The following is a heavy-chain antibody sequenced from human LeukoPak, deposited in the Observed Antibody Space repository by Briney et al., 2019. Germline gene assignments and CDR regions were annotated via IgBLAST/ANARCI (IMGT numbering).Heavy chain of an antibody. D-gene: IGHD4-23*01. J-gene: IGHJ3*02. V-gene: IGHV1-8*01. CDR3: AREMTTVVTAAFDI. CDR1: GYTFTSYD. Sequence: ASVKVSCKASGYTFTSYDINWVRQATGQGLEWMGWMNPNSGNTGYAQKFQGRVTMTRNTSISTAYMELSSLRSEDTAVYYCAREMTTVVTAAFDIWGQGTMVTVSS. CDR2: MNPNSGNT.